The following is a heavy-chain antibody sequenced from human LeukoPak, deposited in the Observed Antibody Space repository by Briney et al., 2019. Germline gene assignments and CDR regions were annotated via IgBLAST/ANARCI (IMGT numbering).Heavy chain of an antibody. Sequence: GESLKISCKGSGYSFTTYWISWVRQVPGKGLEWMGRIDPSDSYTSYSPSFQGHVTISADKSFSTAYLQWTSLKASDTAMYYCARHAKAYGSSCDYWGQGTLVTVSS. J-gene: IGHJ4*02. CDR1: GYSFTTYW. V-gene: IGHV5-10-1*01. D-gene: IGHD6-13*01. CDR3: ARHAKAYGSSCDY. CDR2: IDPSDSYT.